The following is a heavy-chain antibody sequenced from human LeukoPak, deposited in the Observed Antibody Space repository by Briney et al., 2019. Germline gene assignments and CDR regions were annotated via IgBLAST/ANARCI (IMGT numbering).Heavy chain of an antibody. CDR2: INHYGTIV. J-gene: IGHJ4*02. V-gene: IGHV3-48*04. CDR3: ARDQDWAFDY. CDR1: GFTFGSYS. D-gene: IGHD3/OR15-3a*01. Sequence: GGSLRLSCAASGFTFGSYSMNWVRQAPGKGLEWISFINHYGTIVYYADSVRGRFATSRDNAKNSLCLQINNVGADDTAVYYCARDQDWAFDYWGQGTLVTVSS.